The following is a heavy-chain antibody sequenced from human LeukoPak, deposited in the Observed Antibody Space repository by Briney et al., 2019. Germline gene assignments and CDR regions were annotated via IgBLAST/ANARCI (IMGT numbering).Heavy chain of an antibody. Sequence: ASVKVSCKVSGYTLTELSMHWVRQAPGKGLGWMGGFDPEDGETIYAQKFQGRVTMTEDTSTDTAYMELSSLRSEDTAVYYCATLYDILTGYYRRDYWGQGTLVTVSS. J-gene: IGHJ4*02. D-gene: IGHD3-9*01. CDR2: FDPEDGET. CDR3: ATLYDILTGYYRRDY. CDR1: GYTLTELS. V-gene: IGHV1-24*01.